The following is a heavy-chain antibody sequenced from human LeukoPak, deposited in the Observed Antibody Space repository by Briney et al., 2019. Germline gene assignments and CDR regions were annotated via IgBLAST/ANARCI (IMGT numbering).Heavy chain of an antibody. CDR2: ITSSSTYI. CDR1: GFTFNTYN. D-gene: IGHD6-13*01. Sequence: GGSLRLSCAASGFTFNTYNMNWVRQAPGKGLEWVSSITSSSTYIYYADSVKGRFTISRDNAKNSLYLQMNSLRAEDTAVYYCARVLEAASFDYWGQGTPVTVSS. CDR3: ARVLEAASFDY. V-gene: IGHV3-21*01. J-gene: IGHJ4*02.